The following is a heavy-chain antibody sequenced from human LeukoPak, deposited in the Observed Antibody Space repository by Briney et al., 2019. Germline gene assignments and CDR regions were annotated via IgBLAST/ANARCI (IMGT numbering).Heavy chain of an antibody. D-gene: IGHD5-24*01. CDR1: GFTFSSYA. V-gene: IGHV3-23*01. Sequence: PGGSLRLSCAASGFTFSSYAMSWVRQAPGKGLEWVSAISGSGGSTYYADSVKGRFTISRDNSKNTQYLQMNSLRAEDTAVYYCAKDFAQGGDGYKHNDYWGQGTLVTVSS. J-gene: IGHJ4*02. CDR3: AKDFAQGGDGYKHNDY. CDR2: ISGSGGST.